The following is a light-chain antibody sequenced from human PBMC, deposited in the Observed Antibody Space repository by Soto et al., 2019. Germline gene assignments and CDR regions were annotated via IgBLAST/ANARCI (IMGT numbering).Light chain of an antibody. Sequence: AIQLTQSPSSLSASVGDRVTITCRASQGIRSALGWYQQKPGKVPKLLIYAASTLQSGVPSRFSGSGFGTDFTLTINSLQPEDVATYCGLLDYGYFWAFGQGTKVEVK. CDR3: LLDYGYFWA. V-gene: IGKV1-6*01. CDR2: AAS. J-gene: IGKJ1*01. CDR1: QGIRSA.